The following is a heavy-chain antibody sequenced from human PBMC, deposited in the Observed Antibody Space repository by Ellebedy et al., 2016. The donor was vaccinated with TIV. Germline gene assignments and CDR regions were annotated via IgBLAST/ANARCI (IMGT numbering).Heavy chain of an antibody. CDR1: GYTFTGYY. Sequence: ASVKVSCXASGYTFTGYYMHWVRQAPGQGLEWMGWINPNSGGTNYAQKFQGRVTITADKSTSTAYMELSSLRSEDTAVYYCARDGYMKGWFDPWGQGTLVTVSS. V-gene: IGHV1-2*02. CDR3: ARDGYMKGWFDP. J-gene: IGHJ5*02. D-gene: IGHD5-24*01. CDR2: INPNSGGT.